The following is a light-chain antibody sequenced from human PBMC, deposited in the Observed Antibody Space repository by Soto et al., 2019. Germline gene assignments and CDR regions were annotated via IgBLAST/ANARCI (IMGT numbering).Light chain of an antibody. CDR2: GAT. V-gene: IGKV3-20*01. Sequence: EIVLTQSPGTLSLSPGERATLSCRASQSFSSNHLAWYQQKPGQAPRILIYGATTRATGIPDRFSGSESGTDFTLTISRLEPEDSAVYYCQQYSSVWTFGQGTKV. J-gene: IGKJ1*01. CDR1: QSFSSNH. CDR3: QQYSSVWT.